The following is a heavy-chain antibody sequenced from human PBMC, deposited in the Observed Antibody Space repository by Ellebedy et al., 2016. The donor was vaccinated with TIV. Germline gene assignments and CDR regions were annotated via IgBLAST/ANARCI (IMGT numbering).Heavy chain of an antibody. CDR2: MYYSGST. Sequence: SETLSLXCSVSGGSISTSSYYCGWIRQSPGKGLEWIASMYYSGSTNYNPSLKSRVTISVDTSKNQLSLNLSSVTAADTAVYYCARGPGYSSRWPDAFDIWGQGTMVTVSS. CDR1: GGSISTSSYY. CDR3: ARGPGYSSRWPDAFDI. V-gene: IGHV4-39*01. J-gene: IGHJ3*02. D-gene: IGHD6-19*01.